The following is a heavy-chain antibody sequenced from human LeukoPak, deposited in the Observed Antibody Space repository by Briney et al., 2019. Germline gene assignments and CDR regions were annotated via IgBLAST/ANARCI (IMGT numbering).Heavy chain of an antibody. Sequence: GGSLGLSCAASGFTFDDYAMHWVRQAPGKGLEWVSGISWNSGSIGYADSVKGRFTISRDNAKNSLYLQMNSLRAEDTALYYCARRSAYGYYDYWGQGTLVTVSS. J-gene: IGHJ4*02. CDR2: ISWNSGSI. V-gene: IGHV3-9*01. CDR3: ARRSAYGYYDY. D-gene: IGHD3-3*01. CDR1: GFTFDDYA.